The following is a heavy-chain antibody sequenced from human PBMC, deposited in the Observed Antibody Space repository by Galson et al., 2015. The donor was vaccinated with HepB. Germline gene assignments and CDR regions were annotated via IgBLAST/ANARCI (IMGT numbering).Heavy chain of an antibody. CDR1: GFSLRTSGMC. CDR2: VDWDDDK. CDR3: ARDSWYSGRQGGVDV. V-gene: IGHV2-70*11. J-gene: IGHJ4*02. D-gene: IGHD1-26*01. Sequence: PALVKPTQTLTLTCTVSGFSLRTSGMCVSWIRQPPGKALEWLARVDWDDDKYYSTSLKTRLTISRDTSKNQVVLTMTNMDPEDTATYYCARDSWYSGRQGGVDVWGQGTLVTVSS.